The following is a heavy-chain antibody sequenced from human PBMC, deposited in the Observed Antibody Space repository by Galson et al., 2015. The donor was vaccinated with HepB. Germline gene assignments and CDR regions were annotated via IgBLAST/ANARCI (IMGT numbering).Heavy chain of an antibody. CDR3: AVTTWVATTFDY. J-gene: IGHJ4*02. CDR2: IYYSGST. V-gene: IGHV4-39*01. CDR1: GGSISSSSYY. D-gene: IGHD5-24*01. Sequence: TLSLTCTVSGGSISSSSYYWGWIRQPPEKGLEWIGSIYYSGSTYYNPSLKSRVTISVDTSKNQFSLKLSSVTAADTAVYYCAVTTWVATTFDYWGQGTLVTVSS.